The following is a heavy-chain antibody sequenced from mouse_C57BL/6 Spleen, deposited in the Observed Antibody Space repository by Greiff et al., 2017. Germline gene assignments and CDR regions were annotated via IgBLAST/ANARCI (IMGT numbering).Heavy chain of an antibody. Sequence: EVKLMESGGDLVKPGGSLKLSCAASGFTFSSYGMSWVRQTPDKRLEWVATISSGGSYTYYPDSVKGRFTISRDNAKNTLYLQMSSLKSEDTAMYYCARAPFRDYDGDYYAMDYWGQGTSVTVSS. V-gene: IGHV5-6*01. CDR1: GFTFSSYG. J-gene: IGHJ4*01. CDR2: ISSGGSYT. CDR3: ARAPFRDYDGDYYAMDY. D-gene: IGHD2-4*01.